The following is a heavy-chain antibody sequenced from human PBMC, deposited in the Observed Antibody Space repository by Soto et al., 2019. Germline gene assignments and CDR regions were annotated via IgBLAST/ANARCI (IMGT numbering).Heavy chain of an antibody. CDR2: INAGNGNT. J-gene: IGHJ4*02. CDR3: ARANGDYRHPSIGN. CDR1: GYTFTSYA. V-gene: IGHV1-3*01. Sequence: QVQLVQSGAEVKKPGASVKVSCKASGYTFTSYAMHWVRQAPGQRLEWMGWINAGNGNTKYSQKFQGRVTITRDTSPSTAYMELSSLRSEDTAVYYCARANGDYRHPSIGNWGQGILVTVSS. D-gene: IGHD4-17*01.